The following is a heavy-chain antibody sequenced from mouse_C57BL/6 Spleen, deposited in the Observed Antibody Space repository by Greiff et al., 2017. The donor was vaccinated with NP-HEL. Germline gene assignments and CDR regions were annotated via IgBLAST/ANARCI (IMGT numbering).Heavy chain of an antibody. D-gene: IGHD2-5*01. V-gene: IGHV3-6*01. CDR3: ARGGYYSNFPYAMDY. Sequence: DVKLQESGPGLVKPSQSLSLTCSVTGYSITSGYYWNWIRQFPGNKLEWMGYISYDGSNNYNPSLQNRISITRNTSKNQFFLKLNSVTTEDTATYYCARGGYYSNFPYAMDYWGQGTSVTVSS. CDR1: GYSITSGYY. J-gene: IGHJ4*01. CDR2: ISYDGSN.